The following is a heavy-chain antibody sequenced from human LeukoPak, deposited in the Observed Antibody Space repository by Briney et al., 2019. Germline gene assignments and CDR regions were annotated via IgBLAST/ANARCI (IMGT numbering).Heavy chain of an antibody. Sequence: PSETLSFTCTVSGGSISSYYWSWIRQPPGKGLEWIGYIYYSGSTNYNPSLKSRVTISVDTSKNQFSLKLSSVTAADTAVYYCARAGAYCGGDCFKPFDYWGQGTLVTVSS. CDR1: GGSISSYY. D-gene: IGHD2-21*02. V-gene: IGHV4-59*01. J-gene: IGHJ4*02. CDR3: ARAGAYCGGDCFKPFDY. CDR2: IYYSGST.